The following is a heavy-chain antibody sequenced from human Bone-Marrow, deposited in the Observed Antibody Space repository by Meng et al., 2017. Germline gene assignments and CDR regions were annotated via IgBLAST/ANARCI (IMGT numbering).Heavy chain of an antibody. CDR3: ARGITMIVVVITTGGYAFDI. V-gene: IGHV4-38-2*02. Sequence: SETLSLTCTVSGYSISSGYYWGWIRQPPGKGLEWIGSIYHSGSTYYNPSLKSRVTISVDTSKNQFSLKLSSVTAADTAVYYCARGITMIVVVITTGGYAFDIWGQGTRVTCSS. CDR1: GYSISSGYY. CDR2: IYHSGST. J-gene: IGHJ3*02. D-gene: IGHD3-22*01.